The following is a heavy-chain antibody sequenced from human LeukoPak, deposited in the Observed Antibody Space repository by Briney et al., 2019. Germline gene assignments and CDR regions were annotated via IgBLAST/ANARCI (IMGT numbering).Heavy chain of an antibody. CDR1: GYTFTAHY. CDR2: ISAYNGNT. J-gene: IGHJ6*03. D-gene: IGHD1-20*01. Sequence: GASVKVSCKASGYTFTAHYLQWVRQAPGQGLEWMGWISAYNGNTNYAQKLQGRVTMTTDTSTSTAYMELRSLRSDDTAVYYCARLTGNLVLTLYYYYYMDVWGKGTTVTVSS. V-gene: IGHV1-18*04. CDR3: ARLTGNLVLTLYYYYYMDV.